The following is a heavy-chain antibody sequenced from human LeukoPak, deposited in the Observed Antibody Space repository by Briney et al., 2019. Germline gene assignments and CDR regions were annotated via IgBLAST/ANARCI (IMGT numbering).Heavy chain of an antibody. CDR3: AKGDAAAIYHYYGMDV. CDR1: GFTCSSYP. V-gene: IGHV3-23*01. CDR2: ISGSGGST. Sequence: GGSLILSCAASGFTCSSYPMSWVRQAPGKGLEWLSAISGSGGSTYNEESVKGRFTISRDNSKNTLYMQMNSLRAEATAVYYCAKGDAAAIYHYYGMDVWGQGTTVTVSS. J-gene: IGHJ6*02. D-gene: IGHD2-2*02.